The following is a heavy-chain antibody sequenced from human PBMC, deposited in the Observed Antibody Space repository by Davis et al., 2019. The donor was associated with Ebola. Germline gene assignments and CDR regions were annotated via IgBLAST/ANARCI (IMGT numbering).Heavy chain of an antibody. V-gene: IGHV4-59*01. CDR3: ARDRLGAGVDLDY. J-gene: IGHJ4*02. D-gene: IGHD6-19*01. CDR2: IYYSGIT. CDR1: GGSISSGY. Sequence: SETLSLTCTVSGGSISSGYWSWLRQPPGKGLEWIGYIYYSGITNYNPSLKSRVTMFVDTSKNQFSLLLSSVTAADTAVYYCARDRLGAGVDLDYWGQGTRVTVSS.